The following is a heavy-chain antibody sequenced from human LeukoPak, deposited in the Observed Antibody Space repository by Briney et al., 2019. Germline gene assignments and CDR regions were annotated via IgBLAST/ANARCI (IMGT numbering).Heavy chain of an antibody. CDR1: GGSISSYY. CDR3: ARGQDYDFWSGYYRGPFDY. V-gene: IGHV4-59*06. D-gene: IGHD3-3*01. CDR2: IYYSGST. J-gene: IGHJ4*02. Sequence: PSETLSLTCTVSGGSISSYYWSWIRQHPGKGLEWIGYIYYSGSTYYNPSLKSRVTISVDTSKNQFSLKLSSVTAADTAVYYCARGQDYDFWSGYYRGPFDYWGQGTLVTVSS.